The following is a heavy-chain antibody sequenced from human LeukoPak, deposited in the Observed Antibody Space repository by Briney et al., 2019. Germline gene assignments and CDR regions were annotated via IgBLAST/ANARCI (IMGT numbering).Heavy chain of an antibody. D-gene: IGHD6-13*01. CDR1: GYTFTSYD. CDR3: ARGVAAAGTEWFDP. V-gene: IGHV1-8*03. CDR2: MNPNSGNT. J-gene: IGHJ5*02. Sequence: ASVKVSCKASGYTFTSYDINWVRQATGQGLEWMGWMNPNSGNTGYAQKFQGRVTITRNTSISTAYMELSSLRSEDTAVYYCARGVAAAGTEWFDPWGQGTLVTVSS.